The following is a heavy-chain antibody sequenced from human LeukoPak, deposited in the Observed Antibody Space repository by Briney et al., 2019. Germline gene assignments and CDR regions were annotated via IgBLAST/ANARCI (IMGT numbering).Heavy chain of an antibody. Sequence: SSETLSLTCVVSGGSLSTHHWSWIRRSPGRGLEWIGYISDSGSSNYNPSLKSRVTISVDTSKNQFSLKLNSVTATDTAVYYCARHYGPWGQGTLVTVSS. D-gene: IGHD3-10*01. V-gene: IGHV4-59*08. CDR3: ARHYGP. CDR2: ISDSGSS. CDR1: GGSLSTHH. J-gene: IGHJ4*02.